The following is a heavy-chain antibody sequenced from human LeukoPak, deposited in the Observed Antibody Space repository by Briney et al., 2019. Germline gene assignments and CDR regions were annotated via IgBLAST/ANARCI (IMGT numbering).Heavy chain of an antibody. CDR1: GFTFSSYG. D-gene: IGHD3-22*01. CDR3: ARDIGPYDSSIYYDAFDI. CDR2: MSYDETTK. J-gene: IGHJ3*02. Sequence: GGSLRLSCAASGFTFSSYGMHWVRQAPGKGLEWVAVMSYDETTKYYADSVKGRFTISRDNSKNSLYLEMNSLRAEDTAVYYCARDIGPYDSSIYYDAFDIWGQGTMVTVSS. V-gene: IGHV3-30*03.